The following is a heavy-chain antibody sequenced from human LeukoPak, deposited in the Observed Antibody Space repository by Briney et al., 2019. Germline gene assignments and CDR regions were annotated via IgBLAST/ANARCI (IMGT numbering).Heavy chain of an antibody. Sequence: SGGSLRLSCAASGFAFSSFWMSWARQTPGKGLEWAANIKQDGSAKTYGDSVKGRFTISRDNANNALYLQMNSLRAEDTAVYYCARVAGSIDYWGQGTLVTVSS. CDR2: IKQDGSAK. D-gene: IGHD6-19*01. J-gene: IGHJ4*02. V-gene: IGHV3-7*04. CDR3: ARVAGSIDY. CDR1: GFAFSSFW.